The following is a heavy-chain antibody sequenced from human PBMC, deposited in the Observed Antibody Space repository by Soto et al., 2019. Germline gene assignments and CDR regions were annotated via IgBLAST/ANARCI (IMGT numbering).Heavy chain of an antibody. D-gene: IGHD2-21*02. CDR2: IYYSGST. J-gene: IGHJ6*02. CDR1: GGSISSSSYY. Sequence: SETLSLTCTVSGGSISSSSYYWGWIRQPPGKGLEWIGSIYYSGSTYYNPSLKSRVTISVDTSKNQFSLKLSSVTAADTAVYYCARLSVVVTAIHYYYYGMDVWGQGTTVTVS. V-gene: IGHV4-39*01. CDR3: ARLSVVVTAIHYYYYGMDV.